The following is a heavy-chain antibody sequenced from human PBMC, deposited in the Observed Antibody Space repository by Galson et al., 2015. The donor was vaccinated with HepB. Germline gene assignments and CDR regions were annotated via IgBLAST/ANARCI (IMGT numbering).Heavy chain of an antibody. Sequence: SVKVSCKASGYTFTEYGISWVRQAPGQGLEWMERISAYNGNTNYAQKLQGRVTMTTDTSTSTAYMELRSLRSDDTAVYYCARQVGGKLNDYWGQGTLVTVSS. J-gene: IGHJ4*02. CDR2: ISAYNGNT. CDR1: GYTFTEYG. CDR3: ARQVGGKLNDY. V-gene: IGHV1-18*01. D-gene: IGHD3-10*01.